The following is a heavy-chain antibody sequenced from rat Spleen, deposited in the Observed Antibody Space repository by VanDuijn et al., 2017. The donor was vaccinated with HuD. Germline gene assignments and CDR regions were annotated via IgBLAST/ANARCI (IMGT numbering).Heavy chain of an antibody. V-gene: IGHV5-25*01. J-gene: IGHJ4*01. CDR1: GFTFSNYD. Sequence: EVQLVESGGGLVQPGRSMKVSCTASGFTFSNYDMAWVRKAPTRGLEWVASITTSGGTTYYRDSVKGRFTISRDNAKSTLYLQMDSLRSEDTATYYCATDGYYDGTYYSVYVMDAWGQGASVTVSS. CDR2: ITTSGGTT. D-gene: IGHD1-12*02. CDR3: ATDGYYDGTYYSVYVMDA.